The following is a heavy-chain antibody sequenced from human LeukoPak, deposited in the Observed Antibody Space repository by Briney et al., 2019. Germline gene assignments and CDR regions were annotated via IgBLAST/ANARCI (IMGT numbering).Heavy chain of an antibody. V-gene: IGHV3-48*03. J-gene: IGHJ4*02. Sequence: AGGSLRLSCVGSGFTFSSYEMNWVRQAPGKGLEWVSYIRSSGSTIYSADSVKGRFTISRDNAKNSLYLQMNSLRAEDTAVYYCARDSGVWDGYPEDYWGQGTLVTVSS. CDR1: GFTFSSYE. CDR2: IRSSGSTI. D-gene: IGHD5-24*01. CDR3: ARDSGVWDGYPEDY.